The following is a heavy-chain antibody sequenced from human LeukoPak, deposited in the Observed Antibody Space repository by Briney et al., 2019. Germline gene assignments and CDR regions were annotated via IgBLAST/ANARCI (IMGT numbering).Heavy chain of an antibody. CDR3: ARGAVVVPAAIR. Sequence: SETLSLTCTVSGGSISSSSYYWGWIRQPPGKGLEWIGSIYYSGSTYYNPSLKSRVTISVDTSKNQFSLKLSSVTAADTAVYYCARGAVVVPAAIRWGQGTLVTVSS. CDR1: GGSISSSSYY. J-gene: IGHJ4*02. CDR2: IYYSGST. D-gene: IGHD2-2*01. V-gene: IGHV4-39*07.